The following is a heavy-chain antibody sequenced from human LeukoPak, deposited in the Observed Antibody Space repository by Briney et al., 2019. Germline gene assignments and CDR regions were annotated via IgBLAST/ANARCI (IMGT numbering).Heavy chain of an antibody. J-gene: IGHJ4*02. D-gene: IGHD6-13*01. CDR3: AKEAYSSSWYASSDY. Sequence: GGSLRLSCAASGFTFSRYAMSWVRQAPGKGLEWVSAISGSGGSTYYADSVKGRFTIFSDNSKNTLYLQMNSLRAEDTAIYYCAKEAYSSSWYASSDYWGQGTLVTVSS. CDR2: ISGSGGST. CDR1: GFTFSRYA. V-gene: IGHV3-23*01.